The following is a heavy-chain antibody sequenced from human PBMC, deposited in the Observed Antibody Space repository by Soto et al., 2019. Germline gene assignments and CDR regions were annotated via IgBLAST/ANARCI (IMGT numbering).Heavy chain of an antibody. CDR1: GYTFSGYG. CDR2: IWYDGSNK. CDR3: ARDRRYCSGGNCTTSLYGLDV. V-gene: IGHV3-33*01. Sequence: QVQLVESGGGVVQPGRALRLSCAASGYTFSGYGMHWVRQAPGKGLEWVAVIWYDGSNKHYADSVKGRFTISRDNSKNTLAVEMSSLRAEDTAVYYCARDRRYCSGGNCTTSLYGLDVW. D-gene: IGHD2-15*01. J-gene: IGHJ6*01.